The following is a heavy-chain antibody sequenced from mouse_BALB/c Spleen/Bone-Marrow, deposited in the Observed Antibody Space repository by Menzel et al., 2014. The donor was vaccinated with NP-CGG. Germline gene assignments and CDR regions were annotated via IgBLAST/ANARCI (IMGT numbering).Heavy chain of an antibody. CDR1: GYSFTCYY. J-gene: IGHJ4*01. D-gene: IGHD1-1*01. CDR3: ARGPTKVVAYYYAMDY. V-gene: IGHV1-43*01. Sequence: VQLHQSGPHLVKPGASVKISCKASGYSFTCYYMHWVKQSPVKSLEWIGRVNPNNGGTSDNQKVQGKAILTVDKSSSTAYMELRRLTSEDSGVYYCARGPTKVVAYYYAMDYWGQGASVTVSS. CDR2: VNPNNGGT.